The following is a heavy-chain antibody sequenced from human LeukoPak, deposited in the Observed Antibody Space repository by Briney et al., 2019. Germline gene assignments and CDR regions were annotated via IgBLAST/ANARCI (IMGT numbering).Heavy chain of an antibody. D-gene: IGHD1-26*01. Sequence: ASVKVSCKASGYTFTSYDIKWVRQAAGQGIEWMGWMNPNSGNTGYAQKFQGRVTITRNTSISTAYMELSSLRSEDTAVYYCARGPSGSYSTDYWGQGTLVTVSS. V-gene: IGHV1-8*03. J-gene: IGHJ4*02. CDR3: ARGPSGSYSTDY. CDR2: MNPNSGNT. CDR1: GYTFTSYD.